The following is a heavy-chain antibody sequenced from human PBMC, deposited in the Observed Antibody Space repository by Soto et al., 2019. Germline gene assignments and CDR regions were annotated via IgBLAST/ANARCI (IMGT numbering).Heavy chain of an antibody. Sequence: SVKVSCKASGFTFTSSAVQWVRQARGQRLEWIGWIVVGSGNTNYAQKFQERVTITRDMSTSAAYMELSSLRSEDTAVYYCAADLLGGYYGSGNVAYWGQGTLVTVSS. CDR2: IVVGSGNT. V-gene: IGHV1-58*01. D-gene: IGHD3-10*01. CDR1: GFTFTSSA. J-gene: IGHJ4*02. CDR3: AADLLGGYYGSGNVAY.